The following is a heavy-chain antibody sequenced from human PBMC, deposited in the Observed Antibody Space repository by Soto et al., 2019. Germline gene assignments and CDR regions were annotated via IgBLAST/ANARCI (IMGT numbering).Heavy chain of an antibody. Sequence: GGSLRLSCSASGFTFSSYAMHWVRQAPGKGLEYVSLLSSNGGTTYYAASVKDRFTVSRDNSKNTLYLQMSSLRTEDTAVYFCVKGHSKFGWRFDYWGQGTLVTVSS. CDR3: VKGHSKFGWRFDY. V-gene: IGHV3-64D*08. CDR1: GFTFSSYA. J-gene: IGHJ4*02. CDR2: LSSNGGTT. D-gene: IGHD4-4*01.